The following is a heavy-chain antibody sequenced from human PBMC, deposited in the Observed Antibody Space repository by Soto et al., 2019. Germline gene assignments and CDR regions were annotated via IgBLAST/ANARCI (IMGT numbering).Heavy chain of an antibody. J-gene: IGHJ6*02. D-gene: IGHD3-16*01. CDR3: ARDRGLRLGESSYYYYGMDV. V-gene: IGHV4-31*03. Sequence: QVQLQESGPGLVKPSQTLSLTCTVSGGSISSGGYYWSWIRQHPGKGLEWIGYIYYSGSTYYNPSLKSRVTISVDTSKNQFSLKLSSVTAADTAVYYCARDRGLRLGESSYYYYGMDVWGQGTTVTVSS. CDR1: GGSISSGGYY. CDR2: IYYSGST.